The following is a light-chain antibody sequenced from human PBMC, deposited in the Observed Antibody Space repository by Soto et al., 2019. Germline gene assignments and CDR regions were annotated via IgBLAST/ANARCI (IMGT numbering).Light chain of an antibody. V-gene: IGKV1-9*01. CDR3: QQVNSYPLT. J-gene: IGKJ4*01. Sequence: DIQLTQSPSFLSASVVDRVTITCRASQGIGSYLAWYQQKPGKAPKLLIYAASTLQSGVPSRFSGSGSGTEFTLTISSLQPEDSATYSCQQVNSYPLTFGGGTKVDIK. CDR2: AAS. CDR1: QGIGSY.